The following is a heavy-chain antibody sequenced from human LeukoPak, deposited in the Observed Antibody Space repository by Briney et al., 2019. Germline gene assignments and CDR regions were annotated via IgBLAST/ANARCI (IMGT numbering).Heavy chain of an antibody. CDR3: ATRGITGTTSLSY. CDR1: GYTFTELS. Sequence: ASVKVSCKVSGYTFTELSMHWVRQAPGNGLEWMGGFEPKDGETIYAQKFQGRVTMTEDTSTDTAYMELSSLRSEDTAVYYCATRGITGTTSLSYWGQGTLVTVSS. V-gene: IGHV1-24*01. J-gene: IGHJ4*02. CDR2: FEPKDGET. D-gene: IGHD1-7*01.